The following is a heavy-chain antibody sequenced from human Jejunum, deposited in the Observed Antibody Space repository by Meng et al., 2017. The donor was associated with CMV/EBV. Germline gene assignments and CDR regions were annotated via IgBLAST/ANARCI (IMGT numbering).Heavy chain of an antibody. Sequence: QVTWKGPGPVLVKPPDTPTLTCTVFGFSLSSDRMGVSWIRQPPGKALEWLAHIFSNDEKSYNTSLKSRLTISKDTSKSQVVLTVTNMDPVDTATYYCVRGGLDIDWYFDLWGRGTLVTVSS. D-gene: IGHD3/OR15-3a*01. J-gene: IGHJ2*01. CDR1: GFSLSSDRMG. V-gene: IGHV2-26*01. CDR3: VRGGLDIDWYFDL. CDR2: IFSNDEK.